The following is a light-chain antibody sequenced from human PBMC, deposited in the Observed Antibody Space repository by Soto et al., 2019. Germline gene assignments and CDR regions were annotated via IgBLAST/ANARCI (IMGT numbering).Light chain of an antibody. Sequence: RMSQSPATLSASEGDRVTIPCRASQSISSWLAWYQQKPGKAPKLLIYDASNLETGVPSRFSGSGSGTDFTFTISSLQPEDIATYYCQQYDNLPLTFGGGTKVDIK. CDR1: QSISSW. J-gene: IGKJ4*01. CDR3: QQYDNLPLT. CDR2: DAS. V-gene: IGKV1-33*01.